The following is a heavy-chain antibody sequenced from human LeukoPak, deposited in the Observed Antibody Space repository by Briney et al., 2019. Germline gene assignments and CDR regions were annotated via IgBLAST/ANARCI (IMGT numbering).Heavy chain of an antibody. CDR3: AKDLPLRLDP. J-gene: IGHJ5*02. CDR1: GFTLSSYG. CDR2: IRNGGGNT. V-gene: IGHV3-30*02. Sequence: GGSLRLSCAASGFTLSSYGMYWVRQAPGKGLEWVSFIRNGGGNTYYADSVKGRFTISRDNSKNTLYLQMNSLRAEATPVYYFAKDLPLRLDPWRQGTLVSVPS.